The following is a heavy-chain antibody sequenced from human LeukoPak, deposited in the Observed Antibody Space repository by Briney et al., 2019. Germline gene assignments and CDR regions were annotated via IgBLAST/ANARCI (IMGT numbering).Heavy chain of an antibody. CDR1: GGSISSGSYY. Sequence: PSETLSLTCTVSGGSISSGSYYWSWIRQPAGKGLEWIGRIYTSGSTNYNPSLKSRVTISVDTSKNQSSLQLSSVTAADTAVYYCARALYCSGGSCYSSVLRFDIWGQGTMVTVSS. V-gene: IGHV4-61*02. J-gene: IGHJ3*02. CDR2: IYTSGST. CDR3: ARALYCSGGSCYSSVLRFDI. D-gene: IGHD2-15*01.